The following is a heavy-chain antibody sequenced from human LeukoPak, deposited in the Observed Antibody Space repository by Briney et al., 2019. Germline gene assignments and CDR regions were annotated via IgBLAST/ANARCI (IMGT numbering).Heavy chain of an antibody. CDR2: MNPNSGNT. CDR1: GYTFTSYD. CDR3: ARGTIAHQRWLQFRRREAWSVPDY. J-gene: IGHJ4*02. V-gene: IGHV1-8*01. D-gene: IGHD5-24*01. Sequence: ASVKVSCKASGYTFTSYDINWVRQATGRGLEWMGWMNPNSGNTGYAQKFQGRVTMTRNTSISTAYMELSSLRSEDTAVYYCARGTIAHQRWLQFRRREAWSVPDYWGQGTLVTVSS.